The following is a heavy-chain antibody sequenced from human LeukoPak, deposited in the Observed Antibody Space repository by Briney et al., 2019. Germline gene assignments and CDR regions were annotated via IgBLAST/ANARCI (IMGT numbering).Heavy chain of an antibody. D-gene: IGHD4-17*01. V-gene: IGHV4-59*08. CDR2: IYYSGST. Sequence: KPSETLSLTCTVSGGSISSYYWSWIRQPPGKGLEWIGYIYYSGSTNYNPSLKSRVTISVDTSKNQFSLKLSSVTAADTAVYYCASSYGDYVWYFDLWGRGTLVTVSS. J-gene: IGHJ2*01. CDR1: GGSISSYY. CDR3: ASSYGDYVWYFDL.